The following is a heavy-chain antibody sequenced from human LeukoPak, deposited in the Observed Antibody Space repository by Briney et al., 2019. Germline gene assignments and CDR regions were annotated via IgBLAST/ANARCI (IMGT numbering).Heavy chain of an antibody. CDR3: ARARITIFGVVIRPFDY. CDR1: GFTLSSYW. D-gene: IGHD3-3*01. CDR2: IRQDGSEK. J-gene: IGHJ4*02. V-gene: IGHV3-7*03. Sequence: GGSLRLSCAASGFTLSSYWMSWVRQAPGKGLEGVANIRQDGSEKYYVDSVKGRFTISRDNAKNSLYLQMNSLRAEDTAVYYCARARITIFGVVIRPFDYWGQGTLVTVSS.